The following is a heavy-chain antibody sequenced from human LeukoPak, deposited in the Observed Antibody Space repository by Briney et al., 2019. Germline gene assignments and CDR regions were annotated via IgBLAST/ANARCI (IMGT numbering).Heavy chain of an antibody. D-gene: IGHD5-12*01. Sequence: PPGTGLEWIGEVSHSGSTNYNPSLKSRVTISVDTSTNQFSLKMSSVTAADTAVYYCARGRLDSGYECRYRGLATLVSV. CDR2: VSHSGST. V-gene: IGHV4-34*01. CDR3: ARGRLDSGYECRY. J-gene: IGHJ1*01.